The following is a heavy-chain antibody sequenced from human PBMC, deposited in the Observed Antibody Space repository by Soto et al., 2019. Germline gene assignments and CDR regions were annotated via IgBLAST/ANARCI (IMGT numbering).Heavy chain of an antibody. V-gene: IGHV1-3*01. D-gene: IGHD6-13*01. CDR2: INAGNGNT. J-gene: IGHJ5*02. CDR1: GYTFTSYA. Sequence: QVQLVQSGAEVKKPGASVKVSCKASGYTFTSYAMHWVRQAPGQRLEWMGWINAGNGNTKYSQKFQGRVTSTXXTXAXXAYMELSSLRSEDTAVYYCARGPLAAAGIDNWFDPWGQGTLVTVSS. CDR3: ARGPLAAAGIDNWFDP.